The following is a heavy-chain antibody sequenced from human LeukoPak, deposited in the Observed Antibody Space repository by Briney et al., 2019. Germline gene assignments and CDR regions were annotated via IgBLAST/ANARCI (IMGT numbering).Heavy chain of an antibody. CDR1: GGSFSGYY. CDR2: INHSGST. Sequence: SETLSLTCAVYGGSFSGYYWSWIRQPPGKGLEWIGEINHSGSTNYNPSLKSRVTISVDTSKNQFSLKLSSVTAADTAVYYCARDNGSGSYSSNWFDPWGQGTLVTVSS. D-gene: IGHD3-10*01. V-gene: IGHV4-34*01. J-gene: IGHJ5*02. CDR3: ARDNGSGSYSSNWFDP.